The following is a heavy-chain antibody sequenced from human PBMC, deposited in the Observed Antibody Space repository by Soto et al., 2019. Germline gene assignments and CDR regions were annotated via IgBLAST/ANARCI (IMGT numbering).Heavy chain of an antibody. CDR2: IVVGSGNT. D-gene: IGHD3-22*01. CDR1: GFTFTNSA. V-gene: IGHV1-58*01. Sequence: ASVKVSCKASGFTFTNSAVQWVRQARGQRLEWIGWIVVGSGNTNYAQKFQERVTITRDMSTSTAYMELRSLRSDDTAVYYCARDGTYDSSGLDWFDPWG. CDR3: ARDGTYDSSGLDWFDP. J-gene: IGHJ5*02.